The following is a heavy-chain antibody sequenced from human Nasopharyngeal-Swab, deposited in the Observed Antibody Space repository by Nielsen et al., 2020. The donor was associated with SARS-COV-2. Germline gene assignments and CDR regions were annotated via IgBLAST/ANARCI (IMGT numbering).Heavy chain of an antibody. CDR2: INHSGST. V-gene: IGHV4-34*01. Sequence: SETLSLTCAVYGGSFSGYYWSWIRQTPGKGLEWIGEINHSGSTNYNPSLKSRVTISVDTSKNQFSLKLSSVTAADTAVYYCARGPLGYCTGGVCYELDYWGQGTLVTVSS. CDR1: GGSFSGYY. D-gene: IGHD2-8*02. J-gene: IGHJ4*02. CDR3: ARGPLGYCTGGVCYELDY.